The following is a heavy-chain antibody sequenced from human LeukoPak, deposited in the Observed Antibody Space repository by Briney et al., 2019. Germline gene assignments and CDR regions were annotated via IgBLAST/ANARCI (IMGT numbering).Heavy chain of an antibody. V-gene: IGHV3-20*04. J-gene: IGHJ4*02. CDR2: INWNGGST. CDR3: AKSPRLGELSLTHFDY. D-gene: IGHD3-16*02. CDR1: GFTFDDYG. Sequence: PGGSLRLSCAASGFTFDDYGMSWVRQAPGKGLEWVSGINWNGGSTGYADSVKGRFTISRDNSKNTLYLQMNSLRAEDTAVYYCAKSPRLGELSLTHFDYWGQGTLVTVSS.